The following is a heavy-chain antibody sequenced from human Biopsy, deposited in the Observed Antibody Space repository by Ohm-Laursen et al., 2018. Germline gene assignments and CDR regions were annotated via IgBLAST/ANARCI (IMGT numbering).Heavy chain of an antibody. Sequence: PTQTLTLTCSFSGFSLSARGMCVSWIRQAPGKALEWLARVDWDDYKDYSASLQTKLSISKDTSNDQVVLTVNNVDPAGTATYYCARTPILIVSAGLVYRHRRHLQGMDVWGQGITVTVSS. CDR2: VDWDDYK. CDR1: GFSLSARGMC. J-gene: IGHJ6*02. CDR3: ARTPILIVSAGLVYRHRRHLQGMDV. V-gene: IGHV2-70*11. D-gene: IGHD6-13*01.